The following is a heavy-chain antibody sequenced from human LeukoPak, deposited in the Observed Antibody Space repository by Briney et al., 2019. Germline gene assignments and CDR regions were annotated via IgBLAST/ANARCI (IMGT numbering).Heavy chain of an antibody. J-gene: IGHJ4*02. CDR3: TRARYCTTTNCYPNDY. V-gene: IGHV1-8*01. CDR2: MNPDSGNS. CDR1: GYTFTSYD. Sequence: ASVKVSCKASGYTFTSYDIDWVRQAAGQGLEWMGWMNPDSGNSGPAQKFQGRLTLTRDTSISTAYMELSSLTSEDTAVYYCTRARYCTTTNCYPNDYWGQGTLVTVAS. D-gene: IGHD2-2*01.